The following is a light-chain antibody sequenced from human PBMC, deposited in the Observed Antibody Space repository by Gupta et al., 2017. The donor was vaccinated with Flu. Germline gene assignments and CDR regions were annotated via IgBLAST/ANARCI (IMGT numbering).Light chain of an antibody. J-gene: IGLJ2*01. Sequence: VPTQAPSSAPTAQQMATICCATSSYNIAYNNVSWYQQHPGKAPKLIIYENYHRPSGVSDRFSGSKSGTSASLAISGLRVDDEGDYYCGLCNDSRTRVLFGAGTKLTVL. V-gene: IGLV1-47*01. CDR3: GLCNDSRTRVL. CDR1: SYNIAYNN. CDR2: ENY.